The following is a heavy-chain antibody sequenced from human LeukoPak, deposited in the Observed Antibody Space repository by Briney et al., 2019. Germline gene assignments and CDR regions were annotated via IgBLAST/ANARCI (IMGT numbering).Heavy chain of an antibody. CDR3: ARSRMVYYYGSSGYGDY. D-gene: IGHD3-22*01. J-gene: IGHJ4*02. V-gene: IGHV3-7*01. CDR2: IKQDGSEK. CDR1: GFTFSSYW. Sequence: GGSLRLSCAASGFTFSSYWMSWVRQAPGKGLECVANIKQDGSEKYYVDSVKGRFTISRDNDKNSLYLQMNSLRAEDTAGYYCARSRMVYYYGSSGYGDYWGQGTLVTVSS.